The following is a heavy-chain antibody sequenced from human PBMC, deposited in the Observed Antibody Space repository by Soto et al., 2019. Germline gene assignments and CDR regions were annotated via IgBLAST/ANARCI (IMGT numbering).Heavy chain of an antibody. CDR3: ARDRSGSYLYYMDV. D-gene: IGHD3-10*01. J-gene: IGHJ6*03. Sequence: GGSLRLSCAASGFTFDDYGMSWVRQAPGKGLEWVSGINWNGGSTGYADSVKGRFTISRDNAKNSLYLQMNSLRAEDTALYHCARDRSGSYLYYMDVWGKGTTVTVSS. CDR2: INWNGGST. V-gene: IGHV3-20*01. CDR1: GFTFDDYG.